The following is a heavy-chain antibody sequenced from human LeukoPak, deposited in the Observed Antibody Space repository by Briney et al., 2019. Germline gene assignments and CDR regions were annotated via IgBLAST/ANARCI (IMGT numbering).Heavy chain of an antibody. CDR2: IYYSGST. D-gene: IGHD7-27*01. CDR3: ASRSSQLGTGRYYGMDV. CDR1: GGSISSGDYY. V-gene: IGHV4-30-4*01. Sequence: SSQTLSLTCTVSGGSISSGDYYWSWIRQPPGKGLEWIGYIYYSGSTYYNPSLKSRVTISVDTSKNQFSLKLSSVTAADTAVYYCASRSSQLGTGRYYGMDVWGQGTTVTVSS. J-gene: IGHJ6*02.